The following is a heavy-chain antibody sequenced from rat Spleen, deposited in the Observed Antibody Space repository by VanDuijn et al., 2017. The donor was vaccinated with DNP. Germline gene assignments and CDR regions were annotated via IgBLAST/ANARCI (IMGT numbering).Heavy chain of an antibody. CDR2: ISYDGKST. CDR3: VRWNSGHFDY. J-gene: IGHJ2*01. D-gene: IGHD4-3*01. V-gene: IGHV5-7*01. CDR1: GFTFSDYN. Sequence: EVQVVESGGGLVQPGGSLKLSCAASGFTFSDYNMAWVRQAPKSGLEWVATISYDGKSTDYRDSVKGRFTVSRDNGKSTLYLQMNSLRSEDMATYYCVRWNSGHFDYWGQGVMVTVSS.